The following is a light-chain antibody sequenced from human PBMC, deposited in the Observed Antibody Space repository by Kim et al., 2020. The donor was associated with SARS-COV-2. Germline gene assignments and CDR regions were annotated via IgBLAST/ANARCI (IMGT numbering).Light chain of an antibody. CDR2: AAS. CDR1: QSISRY. V-gene: IGKV1-39*01. J-gene: IGKJ2*01. CDR3: QQSYFTPPYT. Sequence: DIQMTQSPSSLSASVGDRVTITCQASQSISRYLNWYQQKPGKAPNLLIYAASSLQSGVPSRFSGSGSGTDFTLTITSLQPEDFATYYCQQSYFTPPYTFGQGTKLEI.